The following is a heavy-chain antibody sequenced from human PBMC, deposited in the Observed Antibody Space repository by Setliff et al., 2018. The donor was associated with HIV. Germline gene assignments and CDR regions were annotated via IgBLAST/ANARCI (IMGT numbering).Heavy chain of an antibody. J-gene: IGHJ6*02. CDR1: GGSISSGNHY. Sequence: SETLSLTCTVSGGSISSGNHYWAWIRQPAGKRLEWIGHMHASGSTYYNPSLNSRASISVDTSNSQVSLRLTSVTAADMAVYYCAREIPFRGNANMWDYYAMDVWGQGITVTVSS. CDR3: AREIPFRGNANMWDYYAMDV. D-gene: IGHD3-16*01. CDR2: MHASGST. V-gene: IGHV4-61*09.